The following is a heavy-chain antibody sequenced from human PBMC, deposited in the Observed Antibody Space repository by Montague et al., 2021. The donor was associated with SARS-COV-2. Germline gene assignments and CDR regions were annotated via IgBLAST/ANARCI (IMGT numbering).Heavy chain of an antibody. CDR1: GFTFSSYE. D-gene: IGHD3-22*01. J-gene: IGHJ6*02. CDR3: ARGNVLITLIGVFQYGMDV. V-gene: IGHV3-48*03. Sequence: SLRLSCAASGFTFSSYEMNWVRQAPGKGLEWVSYISSSGSTIYYADSVKGRFTISRDNAKNSLYLQMNSLRAEDTAVYYCARGNVLITLIGVFQYGMDVWGQGTTVTVSS. CDR2: ISSSGSTI.